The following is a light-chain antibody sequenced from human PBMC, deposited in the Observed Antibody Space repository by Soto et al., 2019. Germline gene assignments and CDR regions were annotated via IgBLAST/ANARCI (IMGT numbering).Light chain of an antibody. CDR1: HSVSSNY. CDR2: DVS. V-gene: IGKV3-20*01. Sequence: EIVLTQSPGTLSLSPGEGATLSCRSSHSVSSNYLAWYQQKPGQAPRLLIYDVSSRATGIPDRFSGSGSGTDFTLTISRLEPVEFAVYYCQQYGISPTFGQGTKVEIK. CDR3: QQYGISPT. J-gene: IGKJ1*01.